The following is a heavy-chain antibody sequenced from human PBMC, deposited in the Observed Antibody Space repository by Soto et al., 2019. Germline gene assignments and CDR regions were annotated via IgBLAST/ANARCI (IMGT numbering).Heavy chain of an antibody. CDR1: GFTLDDYG. D-gene: IGHD1-26*01. CDR3: ARDAQLPVNDAFNI. Sequence: GGSLRLSCAASGFTLDDYGMSWVRQAPGKGLEWVSGINWNGGSTGYEASVRGRSTISRNNAKNPLFLKLTSLRAENTALYSCARDAQLPVNDAFNIGAKGKMVTV. J-gene: IGHJ3*02. CDR2: INWNGGST. V-gene: IGHV3-20*04.